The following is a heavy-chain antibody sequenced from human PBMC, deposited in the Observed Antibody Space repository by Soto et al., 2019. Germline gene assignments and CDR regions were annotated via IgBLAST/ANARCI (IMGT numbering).Heavy chain of an antibody. CDR2: IIPIFGTP. D-gene: IGHD2-2*01. V-gene: IGHV1-69*12. CDR1: GATFTNYA. J-gene: IGHJ6*02. CDR3: ARERSVGYCITTTCPKPFYYYAMDV. Sequence: QVQLVQSGAEVKKPGSSLKVSCKASGATFTNYAFSWVRQAPGQGPEWMGGIIPIFGTPDYAQKFQGRVIITADESTRTVSMELNSLRSDDTAVYYCARERSVGYCITTTCPKPFYYYAMDVWGQGTTDTVSS.